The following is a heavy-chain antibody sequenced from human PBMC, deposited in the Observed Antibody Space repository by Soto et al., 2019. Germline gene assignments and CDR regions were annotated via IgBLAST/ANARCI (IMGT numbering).Heavy chain of an antibody. CDR3: AKVGLSLSITGKYYYYYYMDV. V-gene: IGHV3-30*18. Sequence: GGSLRLSCAASGFTFSSYGMHWVRQAPGKGLEWVAVISYDGSNKYYADSVKGRFTISRDNSKNTLYLQMNSLRAEDTAVYYCAKVGLSLSITGKYYYYYYMDVWGKGTTVTVSS. D-gene: IGHD1-20*01. CDR2: ISYDGSNK. CDR1: GFTFSSYG. J-gene: IGHJ6*03.